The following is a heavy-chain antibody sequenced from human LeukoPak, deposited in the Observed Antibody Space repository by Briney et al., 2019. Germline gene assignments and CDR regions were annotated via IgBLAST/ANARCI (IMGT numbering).Heavy chain of an antibody. CDR1: GFNFSDYA. Sequence: TGGSLRLSCVASGFNFSDYAMNWVRQAPGKGLEWVSAISGSGGTTHYADSVKGRFAISRDNSKNTLSLQMSHLRHEDTARYYCAKDRYSNYGNWFYPWGQGTQVTVFS. V-gene: IGHV3-23*01. J-gene: IGHJ5*02. CDR2: ISGSGGTT. D-gene: IGHD4-11*01. CDR3: AKDRYSNYGNWFYP.